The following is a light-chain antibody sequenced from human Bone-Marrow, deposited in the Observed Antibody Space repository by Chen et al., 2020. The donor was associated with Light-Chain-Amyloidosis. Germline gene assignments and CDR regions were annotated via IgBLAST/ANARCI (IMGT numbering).Light chain of an antibody. CDR1: QSVLYSSNNKNY. Sequence: DIVITQSPDFLAVSLGERATINCKSSQSVLYSSNNKNYLAWYQQKPGQPPKLLIYWASTRESGVPDRFSGSGSGTDFTLTISSLQAEDVAVYYCQQYYSTPPTFGQGTKVEIK. CDR2: WAS. CDR3: QQYYSTPPT. J-gene: IGKJ1*01. V-gene: IGKV4-1*01.